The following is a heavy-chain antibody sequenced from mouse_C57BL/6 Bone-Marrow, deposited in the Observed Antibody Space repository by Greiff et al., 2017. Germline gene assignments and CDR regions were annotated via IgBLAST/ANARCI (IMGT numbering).Heavy chain of an antibody. V-gene: IGHV1-55*01. CDR1: GYTFTSYW. Sequence: VQLQQPGAELVKPGASVKMSCKASGYTFTSYWITWVKQRPGQGLEWIGDIYPGSGSTNYNAKFKSKATLTVDTSSSTAYMQLSSLTSEDSAVYYGARKGYDTTVVDGYFDYWGQGTTLTVSS. D-gene: IGHD1-1*01. CDR2: IYPGSGST. CDR3: ARKGYDTTVVDGYFDY. J-gene: IGHJ2*01.